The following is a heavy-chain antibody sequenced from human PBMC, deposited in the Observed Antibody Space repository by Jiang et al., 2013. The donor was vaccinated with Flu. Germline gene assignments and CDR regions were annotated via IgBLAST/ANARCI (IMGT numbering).Heavy chain of an antibody. CDR1: GGIFRNYG. Sequence: EVKKPGSSVKISCKTFGGIFRNYGISWVRQAPGQGLEWMGGIIPILGTGNYAQKFQGRVTITADESTTTAYIELHSLRADDTAVYYCAREGAGGIVVVVIKGAFDIWGQGTMVTVSS. CDR2: IIPILGTG. J-gene: IGHJ3*02. V-gene: IGHV1-69*01. CDR3: AREGAGGIVVVVIKGAFDI. D-gene: IGHD2-15*01.